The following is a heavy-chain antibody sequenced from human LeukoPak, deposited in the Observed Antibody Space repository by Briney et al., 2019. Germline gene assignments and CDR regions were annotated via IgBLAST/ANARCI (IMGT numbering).Heavy chain of an antibody. D-gene: IGHD3-3*01. J-gene: IGHJ4*02. CDR2: IYPSDSDT. CDR1: GYRFTSYW. V-gene: IGHV5-51*01. CDR3: ARALRSPGVYYFDY. Sequence: GESLKISCKGSGYRFTSYWIGWVRQMPGKGLEWMGIIYPSDSDTRYSPSFQGQVSISADKSISAAYLQWSSLKASDTAMYYCARALRSPGVYYFDYWGQGTLVTVSS.